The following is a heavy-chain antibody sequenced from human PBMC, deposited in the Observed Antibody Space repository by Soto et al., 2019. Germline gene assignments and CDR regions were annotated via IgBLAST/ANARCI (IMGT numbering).Heavy chain of an antibody. CDR2: MNPNSGNT. Sequence: ASVKVSCKASGYTFTSYDINWVRQATGQGLEWMGWMNPNSGNTGYAQKFQGRVTMTRNTSISTAYMELSSLRSEDTAVYYCANFPLRYWNYAQISDYWGQGTLVTVSS. CDR3: ANFPLRYWNYAQISDY. CDR1: GYTFTSYD. D-gene: IGHD1-7*01. J-gene: IGHJ4*02. V-gene: IGHV1-8*01.